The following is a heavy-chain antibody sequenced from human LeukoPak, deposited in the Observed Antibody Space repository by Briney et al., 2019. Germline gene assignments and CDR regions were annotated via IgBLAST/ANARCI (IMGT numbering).Heavy chain of an antibody. D-gene: IGHD3-3*01. CDR3: VRDDYDFWSGYQRYFEF. J-gene: IGHJ4*02. CDR2: ISSSSSTI. V-gene: IGHV3-48*04. CDR1: GFTFSSYS. Sequence: GGSLRLSCAASGFTFSSYSMNWVRQAPGKGLEWVSYISSSSSTIYYADSVKGRFTISRDNAKNSLYLQMNSLRAEDTAVYYCVRDDYDFWSGYQRYFEFWGQGTLVTVSS.